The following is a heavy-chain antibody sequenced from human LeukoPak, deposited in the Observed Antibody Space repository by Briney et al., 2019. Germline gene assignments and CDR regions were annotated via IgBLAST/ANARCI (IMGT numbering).Heavy chain of an antibody. D-gene: IGHD5-18*01. CDR3: ARRRDTAMVN. V-gene: IGHV4-59*08. CDR1: GSSISSYY. J-gene: IGHJ4*02. Sequence: PSETLSLTCTVSGSSISSYYWSWIRQPPGKGLEWIGYIYYSGSTNYNPSLKSRVTISVDTSKNQFSLKLSSVTAADTAVYYCARRRDTAMVNWGQGTLVTVSS. CDR2: IYYSGST.